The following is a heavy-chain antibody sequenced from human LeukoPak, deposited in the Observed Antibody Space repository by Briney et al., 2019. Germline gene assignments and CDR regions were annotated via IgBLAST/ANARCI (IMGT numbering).Heavy chain of an antibody. CDR1: GYSFTTYW. D-gene: IGHD2-15*01. V-gene: IGHV3-73*01. J-gene: IGHJ3*02. CDR3: TRRGYCSGGSCYLDAFDI. CDR2: IRSKANSYAT. Sequence: GESLKISCKGSGYSFTTYWIGWVRQMPGKGLEWVGRIRSKANSYATAYAASVKGRFTISRDDSKNTAYLQMNSLKTEDTAVYYCTRRGYCSGGSCYLDAFDIWGQGTMVTVSS.